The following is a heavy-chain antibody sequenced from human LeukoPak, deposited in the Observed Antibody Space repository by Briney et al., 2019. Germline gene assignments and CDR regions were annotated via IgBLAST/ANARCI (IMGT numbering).Heavy chain of an antibody. CDR1: GFVFSIYT. D-gene: IGHD3-16*01. CDR2: ISGSGNGASI. Sequence: PGGSLRLSCSASGFVFSIYTMYWVRQAPGKGPEYISTISGSGNGASIYYADSVKGRFTISRDDSKSMLYLQMNGLRSEDTAVYYCVKDFGRVRGTPDSWGQGTLVTVSS. J-gene: IGHJ4*02. V-gene: IGHV3-64D*06. CDR3: VKDFGRVRGTPDS.